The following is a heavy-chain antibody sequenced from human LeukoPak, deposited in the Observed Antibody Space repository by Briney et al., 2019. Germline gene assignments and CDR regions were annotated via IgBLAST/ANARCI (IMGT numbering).Heavy chain of an antibody. J-gene: IGHJ4*02. D-gene: IGHD1-20*01. CDR2: IYYSGST. CDR3: ARLDGNWNYFDY. CDR1: GGSISSGHY. V-gene: IGHV4-39*01. Sequence: PSETLSLTCTVSGGSISSGHYWAWIRQPPERGLEWIGNIYYSGSTYYNPSLKSRITISVDTSKNQVSLKLNSVTAADTAVYHCARLDGNWNYFDYWGQGTLVTVSS.